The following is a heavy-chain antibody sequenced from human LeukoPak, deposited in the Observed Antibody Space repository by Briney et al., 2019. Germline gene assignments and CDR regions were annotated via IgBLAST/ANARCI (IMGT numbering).Heavy chain of an antibody. CDR2: IYHSGST. CDR3: ARQSSSELFDY. J-gene: IGHJ4*02. D-gene: IGHD6-6*01. V-gene: IGHV4-38-2*01. CDR1: GYSISSGYY. Sequence: SSETLSLTCAVSGYSISSGYYWGWIRQPPGKGLEWIGSIYHSGSTYYNPSLKSRFTISVDTSKNQFSLKLSSVTAADTAVYYCARQSSSELFDYWGQGTLVTVSS.